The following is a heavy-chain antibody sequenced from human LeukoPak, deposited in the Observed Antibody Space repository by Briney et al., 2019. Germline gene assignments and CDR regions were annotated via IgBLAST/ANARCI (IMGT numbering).Heavy chain of an antibody. CDR3: ARDWARYSYGLVPDY. Sequence: GGSLRLSCAASGFTFSSYGMHWVRQAPGKGLEWVAVIWYDGSNKYYADSVKGRFTISRDNSKNTLYLQMNSLRAEDTAVYYCARDWARYSYGLVPDYWGQGTLVTVSS. V-gene: IGHV3-33*08. CDR1: GFTFSSYG. J-gene: IGHJ4*02. CDR2: IWYDGSNK. D-gene: IGHD5-18*01.